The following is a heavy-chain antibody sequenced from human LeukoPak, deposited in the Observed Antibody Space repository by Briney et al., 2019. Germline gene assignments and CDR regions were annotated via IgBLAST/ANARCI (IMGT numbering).Heavy chain of an antibody. CDR3: ARLYCSGGSCYYVFDY. Sequence: GESLKISCNGSGISLTSYWMSWVRQMPREGLEWMGRLDPSYSYTNYNPSFQGHVTISADKSNSTAYLQWSSLKASDTAMYYCARLYCSGGSCYYVFDYWGQGTLVTVSS. CDR2: LDPSYSYT. D-gene: IGHD2-15*01. CDR1: GISLTSYW. V-gene: IGHV5-10-1*01. J-gene: IGHJ4*02.